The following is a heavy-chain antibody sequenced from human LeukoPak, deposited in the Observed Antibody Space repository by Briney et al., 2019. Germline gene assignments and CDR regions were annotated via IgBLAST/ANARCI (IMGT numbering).Heavy chain of an antibody. V-gene: IGHV3-48*01. D-gene: IGHD6-19*01. CDR1: EFSVGSNY. CDR3: ATSHIIAVAGRFDY. J-gene: IGHJ4*02. CDR2: ISSSSTTI. Sequence: GGSLRLSCAASEFSVGSNYMTWVRQAPGKGLEWVSYISSSSTTIYYADSVKGRFTISRDNSKNTLYLQMNSLRAEDTAVYYCATSHIIAVAGRFDYWGQGTLVTVSS.